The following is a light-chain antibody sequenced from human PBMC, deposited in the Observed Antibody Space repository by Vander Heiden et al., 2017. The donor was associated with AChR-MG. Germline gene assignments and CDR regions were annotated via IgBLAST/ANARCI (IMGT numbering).Light chain of an antibody. Sequence: VVLTQSPATLSLSPGERATLSCRASQSVSSYLAWYQHKPGQAPRLLIYGTSNRATGIPDRFSGSGSGTDFTLTISRLEPEDLAVYYCQQYGDSPSYTFGERTKLEIK. CDR1: QSVSSY. CDR2: GTS. J-gene: IGKJ2*01. CDR3: QQYGDSPSYT. V-gene: IGKV3-20*01.